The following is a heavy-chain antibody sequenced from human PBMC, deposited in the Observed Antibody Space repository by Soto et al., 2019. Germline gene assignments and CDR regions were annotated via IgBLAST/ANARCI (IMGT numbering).Heavy chain of an antibody. CDR1: GDTFTSYG. CDR3: ARDQVPYYYDSSGYPYY. Sequence: QVQLVQSEAEVKKPGASVRVSCKASGDTFTSYGFSWVRQAPGQGLEWMGWISVYSGNTNYAQKVQGRVTMTTDTSTSTAYMELRSLRSDDTAVYYCARDQVPYYYDSSGYPYYWGQGTLVTVSS. V-gene: IGHV1-18*01. CDR2: ISVYSGNT. J-gene: IGHJ4*02. D-gene: IGHD3-22*01.